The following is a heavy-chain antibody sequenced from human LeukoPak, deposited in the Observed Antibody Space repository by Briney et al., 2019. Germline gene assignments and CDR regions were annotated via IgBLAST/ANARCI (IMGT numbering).Heavy chain of an antibody. CDR3: ARVSCSGGTCYDLGWFDS. CDR2: INPNSGGT. D-gene: IGHD2-15*01. J-gene: IGHJ5*01. Sequence: ASVTVSCKGSGYTFIDYHIHWVRQAPGQGLEWMGWINPNSGGTIYAQKFQGRVTMTRDTSINTAYMELSRLTSDDAAMYYCARVSCSGGTCYDLGWFDSWGQGTLVIVSS. CDR1: GYTFIDYH. V-gene: IGHV1-2*02.